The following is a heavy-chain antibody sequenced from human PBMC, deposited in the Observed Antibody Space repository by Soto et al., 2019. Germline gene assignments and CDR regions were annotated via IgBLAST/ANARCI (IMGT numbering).Heavy chain of an antibody. V-gene: IGHV1-2*04. CDR3: ARGGGGSSWYRLRVYGEKFGIDY. D-gene: IGHD6-13*01. CDR1: GYTFTGYY. Sequence: QVQLVQSGAEVKKPGASVKVSCKASGYTFTGYYMHWVRQAPGQGLEWMGWINPNSGGTNYAQKFQGWVTMTRDTSISTAYMELSRLRSDDTAVYYCARGGGGSSWYRLRVYGEKFGIDYWGQGTLVTVSS. CDR2: INPNSGGT. J-gene: IGHJ4*02.